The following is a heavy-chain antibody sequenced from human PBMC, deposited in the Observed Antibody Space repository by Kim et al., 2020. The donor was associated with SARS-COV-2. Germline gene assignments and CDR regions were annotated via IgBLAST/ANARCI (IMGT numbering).Heavy chain of an antibody. CDR3: TTDVGSVVDYYYYGMDV. J-gene: IGHJ6*02. V-gene: IGHV3-15*01. D-gene: IGHD2-8*02. CDR1: GFTFSNAW. Sequence: GGSLRLSCAASGFTFSNAWMSWVRQAPGKGLEWVGRIKSKTDGGTTDYAAPVKGRFTLSRDDSKNTLYLQMNSLKTEDTALYYCTTDVGSVVDYYYYGMDVWGQGTTVTVSS. CDR2: IKSKTDGGTT.